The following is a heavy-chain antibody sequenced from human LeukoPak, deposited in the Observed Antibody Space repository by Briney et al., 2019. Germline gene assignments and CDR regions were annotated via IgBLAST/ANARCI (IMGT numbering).Heavy chain of an antibody. Sequence: GGSLRLSCAASGFTFSSYWMSWVRQAPGKGLEWVANIKQDGSETYYVDSVKGRFTISRDNAKNSLYLQMNSLRAEDTAVYYCARAHCSSTSCYTDGSRWWFDPWGQGTLVTVSS. D-gene: IGHD2-2*02. CDR3: ARAHCSSTSCYTDGSRWWFDP. CDR2: IKQDGSET. J-gene: IGHJ5*02. V-gene: IGHV3-7*01. CDR1: GFTFSSYW.